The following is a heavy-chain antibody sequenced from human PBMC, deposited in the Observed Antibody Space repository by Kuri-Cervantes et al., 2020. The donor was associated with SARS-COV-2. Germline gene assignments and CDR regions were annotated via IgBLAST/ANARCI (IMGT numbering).Heavy chain of an antibody. CDR2: ISLDGGST. V-gene: IGHV3-43*01. D-gene: IGHD6-13*01. J-gene: IGHJ4*02. Sequence: GGSLTLSCAASGFTFDDYTMHWVRQVPGKGLEWVSLISLDGGSTYYADSVKGRFTISRDNSKTSLYLQMNSLRAEDTAVYYCASRYSSSWYAVDYWGQGTLVTVSS. CDR3: ASRYSSSWYAVDY. CDR1: GFTFDDYT.